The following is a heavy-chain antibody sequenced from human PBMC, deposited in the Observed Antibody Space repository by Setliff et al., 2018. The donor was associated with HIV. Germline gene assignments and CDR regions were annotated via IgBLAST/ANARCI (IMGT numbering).Heavy chain of an antibody. CDR3: IKDGTVLGRNYFYLDA. CDR1: GFTFSSYW. V-gene: IGHV3-74*01. D-gene: IGHD1-1*01. CDR2: INSDGSST. Sequence: GGSLRLSCAASGFTFSSYWMHWVRQAPGKGLVWVSRINSDGSSTSYADAVRGRFTISRDNAKASLYLQMDSLGLEDTALYFCIKDGTVLGRNYFYLDAWGKGTMVTVSS. J-gene: IGHJ6*03.